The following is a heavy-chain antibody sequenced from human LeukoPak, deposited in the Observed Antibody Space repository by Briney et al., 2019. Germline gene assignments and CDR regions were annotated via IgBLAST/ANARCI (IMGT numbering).Heavy chain of an antibody. CDR2: IYYSGST. D-gene: IGHD3/OR15-3a*01. J-gene: IGHJ4*02. V-gene: IGHV4-30-4*08. Sequence: NPSETLSLTCTVSGYSISSGYYWGWIRQPPGKGLEWIGYIYYSGSTYYNPSLKSRVTISVDTSKNQFSLKLSSVTAADTAVYYCARARTGGSFDYWGQGTLVTVSS. CDR1: GYSISSGYY. CDR3: ARARTGGSFDY.